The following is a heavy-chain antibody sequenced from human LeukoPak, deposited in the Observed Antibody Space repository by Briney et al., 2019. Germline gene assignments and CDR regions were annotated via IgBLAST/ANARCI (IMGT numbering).Heavy chain of an antibody. D-gene: IGHD3-3*01. CDR1: GFTFSSYA. V-gene: IGHV3-30-3*01. CDR3: ARESDDSWSGYYNGPFDY. J-gene: IGHJ4*02. CDR2: ISYDGSNK. Sequence: GGSLRLSCAASGFTFSSYAMHWVRQAPGKGLEGVAVISYDGSNKYYADSVKGRFTISRDNSKNTLYLQMNSLRAEDTAVYYCARESDDSWSGYYNGPFDYWGQGTLVTVSS.